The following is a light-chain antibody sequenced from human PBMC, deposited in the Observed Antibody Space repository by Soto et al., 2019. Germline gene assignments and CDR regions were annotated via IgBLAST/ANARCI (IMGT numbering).Light chain of an antibody. CDR3: AAWDDSLNGVV. Sequence: QSVLTQPPSASGTPGQRVTISCSGSSSNIASINVNWYQQLPGAAPKLLIYGNNQWPSGVPDRFSGSKSGTSASLAISGLQSEDEADYYCAAWDDSLNGVVFGGGTKLTVL. V-gene: IGLV1-44*01. J-gene: IGLJ2*01. CDR1: SSNIASIN. CDR2: GNN.